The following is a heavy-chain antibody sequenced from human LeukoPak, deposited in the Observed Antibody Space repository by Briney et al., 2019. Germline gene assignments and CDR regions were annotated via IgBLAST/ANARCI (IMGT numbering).Heavy chain of an antibody. D-gene: IGHD4/OR15-4a*01. CDR2: ILYDGSNE. CDR3: ARDSDYGFDQ. V-gene: IGHV3-30-3*01. Sequence: GGSLRLSCAASGFTFSNYAMTWVRQAPGKGLEWVAVILYDGSNEFYIESVKGRFTISRDNSKNTLSLQMNSLRPEDTAVYYCARDSDYGFDQWGQGTLVTVSS. J-gene: IGHJ4*02. CDR1: GFTFSNYA.